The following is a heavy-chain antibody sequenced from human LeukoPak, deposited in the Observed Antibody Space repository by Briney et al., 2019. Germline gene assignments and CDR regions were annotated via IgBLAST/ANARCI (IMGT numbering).Heavy chain of an antibody. D-gene: IGHD5-18*01. J-gene: IGHJ6*03. V-gene: IGHV1-8*01. Sequence: ASVKVSCKATGYTFTSYDINWVRQAAGQGLEGMGWMNHNSGNTGYAQKFQGRVTMTRNTSISTAYMELSSLRSEDTAVYYCARGNFGYNYGNYYYYMDVWGKGTTVTVSS. CDR1: GYTFTSYD. CDR3: ARGNFGYNYGNYYYYMDV. CDR2: MNHNSGNT.